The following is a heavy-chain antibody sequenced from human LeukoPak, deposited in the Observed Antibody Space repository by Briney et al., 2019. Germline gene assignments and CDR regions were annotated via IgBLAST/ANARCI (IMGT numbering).Heavy chain of an antibody. V-gene: IGHV3-48*01. J-gene: IGHJ3*01. CDR3: ARDQRPYCGGECYCAIDL. Sequence: TGGSLRLSCEASGFTFSSHSMTWVRQAPGKTLEWISYIGHTGSPAQYADSVRGRFTIYRDNAKNSLYLQMNSLTVEDTAVYYCARDQRPYCGGECYCAIDLWGRGTLVTVSS. D-gene: IGHD2-21*01. CDR1: GFTFSSHS. CDR2: IGHTGSPA.